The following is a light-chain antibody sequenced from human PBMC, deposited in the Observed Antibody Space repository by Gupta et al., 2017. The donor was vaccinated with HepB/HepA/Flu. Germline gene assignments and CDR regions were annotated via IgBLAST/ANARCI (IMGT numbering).Light chain of an antibody. V-gene: IGLV2-14*03. Sequence: QXXLTQXXSVXXSPGQSXTISCTGTNSDVGAYNYVSWYQQHPGKAPKLIIYHVTNRPSGVSDRFSGSKSDNTASLTISGLQAEDEADYYCNSYTSSTTYVFGTGTKVTVL. CDR3: NSYTSSTTYV. CDR2: HVT. J-gene: IGLJ1*01. CDR1: NSDVGAYNY.